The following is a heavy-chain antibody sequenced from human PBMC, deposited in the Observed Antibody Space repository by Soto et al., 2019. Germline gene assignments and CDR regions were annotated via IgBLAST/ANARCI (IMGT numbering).Heavy chain of an antibody. V-gene: IGHV1-18*01. D-gene: IGHD6-6*01. CDR3: ARFSSRLVPIYYYYGMDV. Sequence: QVQLVQSGAEVKKPGASVKVSCKASGYTFTSYGISWVRQAPGQGLEWMGWISAYNGNTNYAQKLQGRVTMTTDTSTRTAYMELRSLRSDDTAVYYCARFSSRLVPIYYYYGMDVWGQGTTVTVSS. CDR1: GYTFTSYG. J-gene: IGHJ6*02. CDR2: ISAYNGNT.